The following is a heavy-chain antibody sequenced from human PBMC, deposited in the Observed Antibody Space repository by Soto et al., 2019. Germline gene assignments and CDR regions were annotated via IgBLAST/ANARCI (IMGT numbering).Heavy chain of an antibody. J-gene: IGHJ4*02. V-gene: IGHV4-4*07. D-gene: IGHD2-2*01. CDR2: IYASGST. CDR3: ARGGMVIIPTATAFDY. CDR1: GGSISTYY. Sequence: LSLTCTVSGGSISTYYWSWIRQPAGKGLEWIGRIYASGSTNYNPSLKSRVTMSVATSKNQFSLKLSSVTAADTAVYYCARGGMVIIPTATAFDYWGQGTLVTVSS.